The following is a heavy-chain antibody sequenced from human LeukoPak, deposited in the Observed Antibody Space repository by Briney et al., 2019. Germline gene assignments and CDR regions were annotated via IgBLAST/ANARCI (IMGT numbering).Heavy chain of an antibody. CDR2: ISYDGTDK. Sequence: PGGSLRLSCAASGFTFTTFPMHWVRQPPGKGLEWVAVISYDGTDKYYADSVKGRFTISRDNSKSTLYLQMDSLRAEDTAVYYCASPNSMAGTHYFHYWAREPWSPSLQ. CDR1: GFTFTTFP. D-gene: IGHD6-19*01. V-gene: IGHV3-30*04. CDR3: ASPNSMAGTHYFHY. J-gene: IGHJ4*02.